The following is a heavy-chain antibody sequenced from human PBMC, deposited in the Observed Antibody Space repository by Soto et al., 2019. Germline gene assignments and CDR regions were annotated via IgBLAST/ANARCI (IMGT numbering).Heavy chain of an antibody. J-gene: IGHJ4*02. D-gene: IGHD6-6*01. CDR1: GFTFSDYY. CDR2: ISSSSTYT. Sequence: VGSLRLSCAASGFTFSDYYMSWIRQAPGKGLEWVSYISSSSTYTNYADSVKGRFTISRDNAKNSLYLQMNTLRAEDTAVYYCARKNGSSLETSFDYWGQGTLVTVSS. CDR3: ARKNGSSLETSFDY. V-gene: IGHV3-11*06.